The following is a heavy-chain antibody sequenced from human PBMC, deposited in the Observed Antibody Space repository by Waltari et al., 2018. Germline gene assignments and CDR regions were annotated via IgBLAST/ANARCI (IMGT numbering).Heavy chain of an antibody. CDR2: IYTSWST. CDR3: ARGGYSSSWQRTNWFDP. CDR1: GGSISSSNW. V-gene: IGHV4-4*02. Sequence: QVQLQESGPGLVKPSGTLSLTCAVSGGSISSSNWWGWVRHPPGKGREWRGSIYTSWSTNYNPDLKSQGTKEGDTSKNQCSLKLGSVTAADTAVYYWARGGYSSSWQRTNWFDPWGEGTLVTVSS. J-gene: IGHJ5*02. D-gene: IGHD6-13*01.